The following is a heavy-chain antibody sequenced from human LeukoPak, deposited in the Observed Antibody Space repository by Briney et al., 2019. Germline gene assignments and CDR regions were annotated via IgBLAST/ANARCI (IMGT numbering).Heavy chain of an antibody. J-gene: IGHJ4*02. CDR1: GYTFTSYD. Sequence: ASAKVSCKASGYTFTSYDINWVRQATGQGLEWMGWMNPNSGNTGYAQKFQGRVTMTRDTSTSTVYMELSSLRSEDTAVYYCARDLGDYGSGSYYWAGDYWGQGTLVTVSS. V-gene: IGHV1-8*01. D-gene: IGHD3-10*01. CDR2: MNPNSGNT. CDR3: ARDLGDYGSGSYYWAGDY.